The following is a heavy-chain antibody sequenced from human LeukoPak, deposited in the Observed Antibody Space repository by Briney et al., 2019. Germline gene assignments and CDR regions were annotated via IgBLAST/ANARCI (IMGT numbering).Heavy chain of an antibody. CDR1: GYSFTTYW. Sequence: GESLKISCRGSGYSFTTYWIGWVRQMPGKGLEWMGIIYPGDSDTRYTPSFQGQVTMPADKSINTAYLQWSSLRASDTAMYYCARRQGCSSSSCPPDYWGQGTLVTVSP. D-gene: IGHD2-2*01. CDR2: IYPGDSDT. V-gene: IGHV5-51*01. J-gene: IGHJ4*02. CDR3: ARRQGCSSSSCPPDY.